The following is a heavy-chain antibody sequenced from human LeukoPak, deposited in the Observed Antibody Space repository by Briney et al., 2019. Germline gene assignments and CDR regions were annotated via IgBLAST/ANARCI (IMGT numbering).Heavy chain of an antibody. CDR1: GFTFINYE. Sequence: PGGSLRLSCAASGFTFINYEMNWGRQAPGKGLEWVSYISRSGDTIYYADSVKGRFSISRDNTKNSLYLQMNSLRADDTAVYYCARESADYGGKWGDYWGQGTLVTVSS. J-gene: IGHJ4*02. V-gene: IGHV3-48*03. CDR3: ARESADYGGKWGDY. D-gene: IGHD4-23*01. CDR2: ISRSGDTI.